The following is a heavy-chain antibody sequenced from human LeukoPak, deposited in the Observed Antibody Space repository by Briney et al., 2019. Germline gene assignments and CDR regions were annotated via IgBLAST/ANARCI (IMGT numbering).Heavy chain of an antibody. V-gene: IGHV4-34*01. J-gene: IGHJ2*01. CDR2: INHSGST. Sequence: PSETLSLTCAVYGGSFSGYYWSWIRQPPGKGLEWIGEINHSGSTNYNPSLKSRVTISVDTSKNQFSLKLSSVTAADTAVYYCARPHGDHGYFDLWGRGTLVSVSS. CDR3: ARPHGDHGYFDL. CDR1: GGSFSGYY. D-gene: IGHD4-17*01.